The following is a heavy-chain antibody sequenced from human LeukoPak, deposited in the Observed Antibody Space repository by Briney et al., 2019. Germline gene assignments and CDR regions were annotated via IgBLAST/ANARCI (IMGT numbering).Heavy chain of an antibody. CDR3: ARDVPSIAALRYFDY. V-gene: IGHV4-34*01. CDR1: GGSFSGYY. CDR2: INHSGST. D-gene: IGHD6-6*01. Sequence: PSETLSLTCAVYGGSFSGYYWSWIRQPPGKGLEWIGEINHSGSTNYNPSLKSRVTISVDTSKNQFSLKLSSVTAADTAVYYCARDVPSIAALRYFDYWGQGTLVTVSS. J-gene: IGHJ4*02.